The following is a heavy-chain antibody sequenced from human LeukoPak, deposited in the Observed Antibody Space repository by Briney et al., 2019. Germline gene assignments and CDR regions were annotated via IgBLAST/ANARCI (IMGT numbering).Heavy chain of an antibody. D-gene: IGHD5-24*01. V-gene: IGHV1-18*01. Sequence: GSVKVSCKASGYTFTSYGISWVRQAPGQGLEWMGWISAYNGNTNYAQKLQGRVTMTTDTSTSTAYMELSSLRSEDTAVYYCARDGYTLGAFDIWGQGTMVTVSS. CDR2: ISAYNGNT. J-gene: IGHJ3*02. CDR1: GYTFTSYG. CDR3: ARDGYTLGAFDI.